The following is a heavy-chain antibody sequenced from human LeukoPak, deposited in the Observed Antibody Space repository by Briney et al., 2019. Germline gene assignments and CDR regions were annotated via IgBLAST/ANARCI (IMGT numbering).Heavy chain of an antibody. Sequence: PGGSLRLSCAASGFTLSGYAMSWVRQAPGKGLEWVSAISSSGGTTYYADSVEGRFTISRDNSNNTLFLQMNSLRAEDTAAYYCTKKSSGWHGEDYWGQGTLVTVSS. D-gene: IGHD6-19*01. J-gene: IGHJ4*02. CDR3: TKKSSGWHGEDY. CDR2: ISSSGGTT. CDR1: GFTLSGYA. V-gene: IGHV3-23*01.